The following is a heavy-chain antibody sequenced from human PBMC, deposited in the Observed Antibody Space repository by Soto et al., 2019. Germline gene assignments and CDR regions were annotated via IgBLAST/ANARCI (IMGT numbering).Heavy chain of an antibody. V-gene: IGHV3-48*02. CDR3: ARNPVAFDNWFDP. J-gene: IGHJ5*02. Sequence: GGSLRLSCAASGFTVSSYGMNWVRQAPGKGLEWVSYISSSSSSIIHYTDSVKGRFTISRDNAKNSLFLQMNSLRDEDTAVYYCARNPVAFDNWFDPWGQGTLVTVSS. CDR1: GFTVSSYG. CDR2: ISSSSSSII. D-gene: IGHD3-16*01.